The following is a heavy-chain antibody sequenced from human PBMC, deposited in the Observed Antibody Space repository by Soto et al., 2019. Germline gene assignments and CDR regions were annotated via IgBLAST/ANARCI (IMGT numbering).Heavy chain of an antibody. CDR1: GFTFYSLS. CDR3: ARKTDGDSQYFDY. CDR2: VSFDGKVT. Sequence: QVQLVESGGDMVQAGTSLRRSCTGSGFTFYSLSLHWVRQGPDKGLEWVAVVSFDGKVTYYADSVKGRFTVSRDNSKNTIYLPANTRRAEDTAVYYCARKTDGDSQYFDYWGQGTPVTVSS. V-gene: IGHV3-30*04. J-gene: IGHJ4*02. D-gene: IGHD2-8*01.